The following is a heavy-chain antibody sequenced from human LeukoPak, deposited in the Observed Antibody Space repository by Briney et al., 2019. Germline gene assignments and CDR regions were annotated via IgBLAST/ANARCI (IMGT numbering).Heavy chain of an antibody. CDR2: IYYSGST. V-gene: IGHV4-30-4*01. CDR1: GGPISSGDYY. CDR3: ARVTRPHYYGSGSYYNAFDY. D-gene: IGHD3-10*01. J-gene: IGHJ4*02. Sequence: PSQTLSLTCTVSGGPISSGDYYWSWIRQPPGKGLEWIGYIYYSGSTYYNPSLKSRVTISVDTSKNQFSLKLSSVTAADTAVYYCARVTRPHYYGSGSYYNAFDYWGQGTLVTVSS.